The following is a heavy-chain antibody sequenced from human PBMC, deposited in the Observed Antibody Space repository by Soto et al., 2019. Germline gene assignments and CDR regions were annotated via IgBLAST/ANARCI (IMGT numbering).Heavy chain of an antibody. Sequence: PXETLSLTCTDSGGAISSYYWSWIRQPPGKGLEWIGYIYYSGSTNYNPSLKSRVTISVDTSKNQFSLKLSSVTAADTAVYYCARRRYYYGSGSYYNEHDAFDIWGQGTMVTVSS. D-gene: IGHD3-10*01. CDR2: IYYSGST. V-gene: IGHV4-59*01. CDR3: ARRRYYYGSGSYYNEHDAFDI. J-gene: IGHJ3*02. CDR1: GGAISSYY.